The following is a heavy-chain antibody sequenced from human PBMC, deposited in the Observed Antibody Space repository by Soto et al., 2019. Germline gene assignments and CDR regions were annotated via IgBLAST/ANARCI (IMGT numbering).Heavy chain of an antibody. CDR2: ISSSGSTI. Sequence: QVQLVESGGGLVKPGGSLRLSCAASGFTFSDYYMSWIRQAPGKGLEWVSYISSSGSTIYYADSVKGRFTISRDKAKNTLYLQMNSLRAEDTAVYYCARDRGIRGGRWGSYYPIEINWFDPWGQGTLVTVSS. CDR1: GFTFSDYY. J-gene: IGHJ5*02. V-gene: IGHV3-11*01. CDR3: ARDRGIRGGRWGSYYPIEINWFDP. D-gene: IGHD3-10*01.